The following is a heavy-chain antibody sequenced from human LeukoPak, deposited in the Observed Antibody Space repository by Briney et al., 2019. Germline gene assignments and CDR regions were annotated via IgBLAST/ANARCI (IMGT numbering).Heavy chain of an antibody. CDR3: ARPRLLFGSGPILV. Sequence: PSETLSLTCATSGASFSGYSWTWIRQPPGKGLEWIGEFSHTGSPIYNPSLKSRVNISIDTSKNQFSLRLTSVTAADTAVYFCARPRLLFGSGPILVWGQGTLVTVSS. V-gene: IGHV4-34*01. D-gene: IGHD3-10*01. CDR1: GASFSGYS. J-gene: IGHJ4*02. CDR2: FSHTGSP.